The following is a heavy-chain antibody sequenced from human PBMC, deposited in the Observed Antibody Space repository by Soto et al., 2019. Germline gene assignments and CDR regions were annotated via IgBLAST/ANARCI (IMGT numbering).Heavy chain of an antibody. CDR2: IYYSGNT. J-gene: IGHJ4*02. CDR3: ARLAYSSGWYFDY. Sequence: SVTMPLPCTVSDGSINYYYWSWIRQPPGKGLEWIGYIYYSGNTNYNPSLKSRVTISVDTSKNQFSLKLSSVTAADTAVYYCARLAYSSGWYFDYWGQGTLVTVS. CDR1: DGSINYYY. D-gene: IGHD6-19*01. V-gene: IGHV4-59*08.